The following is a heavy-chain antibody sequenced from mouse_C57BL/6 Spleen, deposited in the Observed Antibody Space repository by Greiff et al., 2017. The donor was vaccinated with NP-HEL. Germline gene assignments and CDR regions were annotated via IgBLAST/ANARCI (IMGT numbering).Heavy chain of an antibody. V-gene: IGHV3-3*01. CDR1: GFSINSDCY. Sequence: EVQLQESGPSLVRPSQTLSLTCTVTGFSINSDCYWIWIRQFPGNKLEYIGYTFYSGITYYNPSLESRTYITRDTSKNQFSLKLSSVTTEDTATYYGARSYGNYGGYAMDYWGQGTSVTVSS. J-gene: IGHJ4*01. D-gene: IGHD2-1*01. CDR3: ARSYGNYGGYAMDY. CDR2: TFYSGIT.